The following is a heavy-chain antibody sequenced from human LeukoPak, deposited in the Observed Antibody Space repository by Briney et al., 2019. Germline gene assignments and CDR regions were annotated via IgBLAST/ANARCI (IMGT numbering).Heavy chain of an antibody. CDR3: VRGGIAVGGGTSSYYYYGMDV. CDR2: IIPIFGTA. J-gene: IGHJ6*02. V-gene: IGHV1-69*13. Sequence: ASVKVSCKASGGTFSSYAISWVRQAPGQGLEWMGGIIPIFGTANYAQKFQGRVTITADESTNTAYMQLSNLRSEDTAVYHCVRGGIAVGGGTSSYYYYGMDVWGQGTAVTVYS. D-gene: IGHD6-19*01. CDR1: GGTFSSYA.